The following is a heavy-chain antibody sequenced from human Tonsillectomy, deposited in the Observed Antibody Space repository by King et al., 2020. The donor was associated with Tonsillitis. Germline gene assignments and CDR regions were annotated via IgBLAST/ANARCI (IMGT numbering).Heavy chain of an antibody. Sequence: VQLVESGGGLVQPGGSLILSCAVSGFNFSSYEMNWVRQAPGKGLEWVSYISSSGTTKHYADSVKGRFTIFRDNAKNSLFLQMNILTAEDTAVYYCARGHGYSFGSFDYWGQGSLVAVSS. V-gene: IGHV3-48*03. CDR3: ARGHGYSFGSFDY. CDR2: ISSSGTTK. D-gene: IGHD5-18*01. J-gene: IGHJ4*02. CDR1: GFNFSSYE.